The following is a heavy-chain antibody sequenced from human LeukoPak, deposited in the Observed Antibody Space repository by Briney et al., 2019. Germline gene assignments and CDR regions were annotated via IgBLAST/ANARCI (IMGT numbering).Heavy chain of an antibody. Sequence: PGGSLRLSCAASGFTFSSYWMSWVRQAPGKGLEWVANIKHDGSEKNYVDSVKGRFTISRDNAKTSLYLQMNSLRVEDTAVYYCARARDYFDYWGQGTLVTVS. V-gene: IGHV3-7*01. J-gene: IGHJ4*02. CDR2: IKHDGSEK. CDR3: ARARDYFDY. CDR1: GFTFSSYW.